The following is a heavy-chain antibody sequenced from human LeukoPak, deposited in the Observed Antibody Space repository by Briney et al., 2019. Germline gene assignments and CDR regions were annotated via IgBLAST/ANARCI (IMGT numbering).Heavy chain of an antibody. D-gene: IGHD6-19*01. Sequence: GGSLRLSCTASGFTVSSNYMSWVRQAPGKGLEWVSVIYSGGSTNYADSVKGRFTISRDNSKNTLYLQMNSLRAEDTAVYYCARDRSGWSDTYYFDYWGQGTLVTVSS. CDR2: IYSGGST. CDR1: GFTVSSNY. V-gene: IGHV3-66*01. CDR3: ARDRSGWSDTYYFDY. J-gene: IGHJ4*02.